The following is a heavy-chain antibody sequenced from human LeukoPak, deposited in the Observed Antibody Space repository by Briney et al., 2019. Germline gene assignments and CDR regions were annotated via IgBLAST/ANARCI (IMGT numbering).Heavy chain of an antibody. V-gene: IGHV3-33*01. CDR1: GFTFSTYA. D-gene: IGHD5-24*01. J-gene: IGHJ4*02. CDR2: IWHDGSNK. CDR3: ARVGMAGYFDY. Sequence: GGSLRLSCAASGFTFSTYAIHWVRQAPGKGLEWVALIWHDGSNKYYGDSVKDRFTISRDNSKNTLYLQMDSLRDEDTAVYYCARVGMAGYFDYWGQGTLVTVSS.